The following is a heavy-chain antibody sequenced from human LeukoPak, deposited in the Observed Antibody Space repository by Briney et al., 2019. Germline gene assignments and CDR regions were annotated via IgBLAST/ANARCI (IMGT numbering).Heavy chain of an antibody. CDR3: TTGIAVAGPIDY. J-gene: IGHJ4*02. Sequence: GGSLRLSCAASGFTFDDYGMSWVRQAPGKGLEWVGRIKSKTDGGTTDYAAPVKGRFTISRDDSKNTLYLQMNSLKTEDTAVYYCTTGIAVAGPIDYWGQGTLVTVSS. D-gene: IGHD6-19*01. CDR2: IKSKTDGGTT. V-gene: IGHV3-15*01. CDR1: GFTFDDYG.